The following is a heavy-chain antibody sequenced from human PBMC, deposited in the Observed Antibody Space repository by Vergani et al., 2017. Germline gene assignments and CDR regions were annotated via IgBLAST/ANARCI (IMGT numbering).Heavy chain of an antibody. V-gene: IGHV1-2*02. CDR1: GYTFTGYY. D-gene: IGHD2-15*01. J-gene: IGHJ4*02. CDR3: AKVAHCSLANCPPDY. Sequence: QVQLVQSGAEVKKPGASVKVSCKASGYTFTGYYMHWVRQAPGQGLEWMGWINPNSGGTNYGQKFQGRVTMTRDTSISTAYMELSRLRSDDTAVYYCAKVAHCSLANCPPDYWGKGTLVTVSS. CDR2: INPNSGGT.